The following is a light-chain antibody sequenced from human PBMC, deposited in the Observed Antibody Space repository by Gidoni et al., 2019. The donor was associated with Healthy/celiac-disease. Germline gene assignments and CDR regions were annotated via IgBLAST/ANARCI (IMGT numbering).Light chain of an antibody. Sequence: DIVLTQYLFLLAVSLGERATINCKSSQSVLYSSNNKNYLAWYQQKPGQPPKLLIYWASTRESGVPDRLSGSGSGTDFTLTISSLQAEDVAVYYCQQYYNTPYGTFXXXTKVEIK. V-gene: IGKV4-1*01. CDR2: WAS. CDR1: QSVLYSSNNKNY. J-gene: IGKJ1*01. CDR3: QQYYNTPYGT.